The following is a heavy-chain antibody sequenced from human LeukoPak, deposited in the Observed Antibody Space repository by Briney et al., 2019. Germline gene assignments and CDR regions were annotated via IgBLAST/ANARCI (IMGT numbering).Heavy chain of an antibody. CDR2: TYYRSKWYN. V-gene: IGHV6-1*01. Sequence: SQTLSLTCAISGDSVSSNSFAWNWIRRSPSRGLEWLGRTYYRSKWYNDYAVPVKSRIAINPDTSRNQFSLQLNSVTPEDTAVYYCARAVAGTEGWFDYWGQGALVTVSS. D-gene: IGHD6-19*01. J-gene: IGHJ4*02. CDR1: GDSVSSNSFA. CDR3: ARAVAGTEGWFDY.